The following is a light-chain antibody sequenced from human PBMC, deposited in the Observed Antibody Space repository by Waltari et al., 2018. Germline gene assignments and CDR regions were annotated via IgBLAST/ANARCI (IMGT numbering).Light chain of an antibody. CDR2: DAS. V-gene: IGKV3-15*01. CDR3: QQYNNWLYT. Sequence: ERVMTQSPATLSVSPGETATLSCRASQSASTNLAWYQQKAGQAPRLLIYDASIRAHGVPARFSGSGAGTEFTLTITGLQSEDFAVYYCQQYNNWLYTFGQGTKLEIK. CDR1: QSASTN. J-gene: IGKJ2*01.